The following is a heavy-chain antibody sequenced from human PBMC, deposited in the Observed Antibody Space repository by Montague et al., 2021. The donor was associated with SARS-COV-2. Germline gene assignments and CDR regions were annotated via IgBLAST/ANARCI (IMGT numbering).Heavy chain of an antibody. J-gene: IGHJ6*02. CDR2: ITSDGGII. CDR3: ATLAWGLFDHGMDV. CDR1: GFTFSRHE. D-gene: IGHD3-3*01. V-gene: IGHV3-48*03. Sequence: SRSLSFSASGFTFSRHEVNWVRQAPGKGLEWVSYITSDGGIIYYADFVEGRFTISRDNAKNSLYLHMNSLRVGDTAVYYCATLAWGLFDHGMDVWGQGTTVTVSS.